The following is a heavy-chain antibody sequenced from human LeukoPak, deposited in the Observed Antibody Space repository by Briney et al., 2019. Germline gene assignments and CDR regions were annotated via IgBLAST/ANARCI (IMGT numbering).Heavy chain of an antibody. Sequence: PGGSLRLSCAPSGFTFSSYSMKWVRQAPGGGVEWVSYISSSSSTIYYAGSVKGRFTISRDNAKNSLYLQMNSLRAEDTAVYYCARDEVDSRSWYNWFDPWGQGTLVTVSP. D-gene: IGHD6-13*01. V-gene: IGHV3-48*04. CDR3: ARDEVDSRSWYNWFDP. CDR1: GFTFSSYS. J-gene: IGHJ5*02. CDR2: ISSSSSTI.